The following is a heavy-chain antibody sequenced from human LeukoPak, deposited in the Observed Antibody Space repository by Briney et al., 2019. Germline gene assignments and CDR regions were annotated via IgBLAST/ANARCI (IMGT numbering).Heavy chain of an antibody. CDR2: INHSGNT. D-gene: IGHD2-2*01. Sequence: SETLSLTCAVYGGSFSDYYWSWIRQPPGKGLEWIGEINHSGNTNYNPSLKSRVTMSLDTSINQFSLKLSSVTAADTAVYYCARRLGEYCSSTTCRADPMGIAWFDPWGQETLVTVSS. V-gene: IGHV4-34*01. J-gene: IGHJ5*02. CDR1: GGSFSDYY. CDR3: ARRLGEYCSSTTCRADPMGIAWFDP.